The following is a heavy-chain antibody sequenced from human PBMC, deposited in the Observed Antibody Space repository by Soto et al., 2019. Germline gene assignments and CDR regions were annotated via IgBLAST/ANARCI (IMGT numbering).Heavy chain of an antibody. J-gene: IGHJ5*02. CDR2: IYHSGGT. CDR3: ARVFVRVGGYSYSYSNWFDP. D-gene: IGHD5-18*01. CDR1: GGSISSSNW. V-gene: IGHV4-4*02. Sequence: SETLSLTCTVSGGSISSSNWWSWVRQPPGQGLEWIGEIYHSGGTNYNPSLKSRVTISVDKSTNQFSLKLTSVTAADTAVYYCARVFVRVGGYSYSYSNWFDPWGQGTLVTVS.